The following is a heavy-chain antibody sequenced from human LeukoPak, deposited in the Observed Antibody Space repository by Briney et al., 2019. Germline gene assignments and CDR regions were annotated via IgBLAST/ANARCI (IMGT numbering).Heavy chain of an antibody. CDR3: ARRGGCISTSCNLDY. J-gene: IGHJ4*02. D-gene: IGHD2-2*01. V-gene: IGHV1-24*01. CDR2: FDPEDGET. CDR1: GYTLTELS. Sequence: ASVKVSCKVSGYTLTELSMHWVRQAPGKGLGWMGGFDPEDGETIYAQKFQGRVTMTRDTSTSTVYMDLSSLRSEDTAIYYCARRGGCISTSCNLDYWGQGTLVTVSS.